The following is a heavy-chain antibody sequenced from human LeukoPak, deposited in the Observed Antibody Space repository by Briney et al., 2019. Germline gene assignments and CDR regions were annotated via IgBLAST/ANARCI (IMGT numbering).Heavy chain of an antibody. CDR1: GFTFSSYG. D-gene: IGHD3-16*02. Sequence: PGGSLRLSCAASGFTFSSYGMHWVRQAPGKGLEWVAVISYDGSNKHYADSVKGRFTISRDNSKNTLYLQMDSLRAEDTAVYYCAKPLLGELSLLPYWGQGTLVTVSS. CDR2: ISYDGSNK. J-gene: IGHJ4*02. CDR3: AKPLLGELSLLPY. V-gene: IGHV3-30*18.